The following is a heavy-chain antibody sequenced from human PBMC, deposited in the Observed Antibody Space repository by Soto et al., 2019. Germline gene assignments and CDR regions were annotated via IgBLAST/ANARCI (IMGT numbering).Heavy chain of an antibody. CDR3: ARGYYYGSGRPAPGGMDG. CDR2: ISTYTGNT. Sequence: QVHLVQSGAEVKKPGASVKVSCKASGYTFTNYDINWVRQAPGQGLEWMGWISTYTGNTNYAQKLQGRVTMTTDTATSTAHMELRSLRSDDAAVYYCARGYYYGSGRPAPGGMDGWGRGTTFTVSS. J-gene: IGHJ6*02. V-gene: IGHV1-18*01. D-gene: IGHD3-10*01. CDR1: GYTFTNYD.